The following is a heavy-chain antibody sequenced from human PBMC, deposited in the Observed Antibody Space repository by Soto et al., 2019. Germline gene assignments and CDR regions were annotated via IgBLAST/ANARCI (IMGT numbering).Heavy chain of an antibody. Sequence: PSETLSLTCAVYGGSFSGYYWSWIRQPPGKGLEWIGEINHSGSTNYNPSLKSRVTISVDTSKSQFSLKLSSVTAADTAVYYCARAQDTATAYYFDYWGQGTLVTVSS. CDR2: INHSGST. CDR3: ARAQDTATAYYFDY. CDR1: GGSFSGYY. J-gene: IGHJ4*02. V-gene: IGHV4-34*01. D-gene: IGHD5-18*01.